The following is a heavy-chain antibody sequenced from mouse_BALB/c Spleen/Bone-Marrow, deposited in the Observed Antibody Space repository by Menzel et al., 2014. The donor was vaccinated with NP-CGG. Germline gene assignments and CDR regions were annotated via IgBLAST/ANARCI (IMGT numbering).Heavy chain of an antibody. CDR3: TRSGYYYAMDY. CDR1: GYRFSNNW. J-gene: IGHJ4*01. Sequence: VQLQQSGTVLARPGASVKMSCKASGYRFSNNWMHWVKQRPGQGLEWIGAIYPGNSDTSYNQKFKGKAKLTAVTSASTAYMELSSLTNEDSAVYYCTRSGYYYAMDYWGQGTSVTVSS. V-gene: IGHV1-5*01. D-gene: IGHD4-1*01. CDR2: IYPGNSDT.